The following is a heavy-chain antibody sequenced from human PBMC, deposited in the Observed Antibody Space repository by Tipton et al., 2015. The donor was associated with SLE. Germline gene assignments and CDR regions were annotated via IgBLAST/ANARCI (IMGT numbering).Heavy chain of an antibody. Sequence: GSLRLSCAASGFTFSSYWMNWVRQAPGKGLEWVASIDQDGSEKDYVDSVKGRFTISRDNAKNSLSLQMNSLRAEDTAVYYCARDRVLRIYHILTDYYSHTFDIWGQGTMVTVSS. V-gene: IGHV3-7*01. CDR2: IDQDGSEK. CDR1: GFTFSSYW. CDR3: ARDRVLRIYHILTDYYSHTFDI. D-gene: IGHD3-9*01. J-gene: IGHJ3*02.